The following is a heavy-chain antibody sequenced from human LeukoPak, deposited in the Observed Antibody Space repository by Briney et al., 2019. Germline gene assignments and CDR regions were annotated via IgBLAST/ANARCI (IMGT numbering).Heavy chain of an antibody. CDR2: INPNSGGT. V-gene: IGHV1-2*04. Sequence: ASVKVSCKASGYTFTGYYMHWVRQAPGQGLEWMGWINPNSGGTNYAQKFQGWVTMTRDTSISTAYMELSRLRSDDTAVYYCARGLEDRTPNYDILTGYYGYWGQGTLVTVSS. D-gene: IGHD3-9*01. CDR1: GYTFTGYY. CDR3: ARGLEDRTPNYDILTGYYGY. J-gene: IGHJ4*02.